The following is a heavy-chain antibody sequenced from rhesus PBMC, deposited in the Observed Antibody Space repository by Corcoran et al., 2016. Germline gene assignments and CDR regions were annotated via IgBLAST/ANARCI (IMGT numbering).Heavy chain of an antibody. CDR2: IYWDDEK. J-gene: IGHJ4*01. CDR3: ARARRWLAVNYFDY. D-gene: IGHD6-37*01. V-gene: IGHV2-174*01. CDR1: GFSLTTSGMG. Sequence: QVTLKESGPALVKPTQTLTLTCTFSGFSLTTSGMGVGWIRQPPGKALEWLAHIYWDDEKRYSTSLKSRLTISKDTSKNQVVLTMTNMDPVDTATYYCARARRWLAVNYFDYWGQGVLVTVSS.